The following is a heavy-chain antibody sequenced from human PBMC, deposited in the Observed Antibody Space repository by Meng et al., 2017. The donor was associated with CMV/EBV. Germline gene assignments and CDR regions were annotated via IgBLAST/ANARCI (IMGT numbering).Heavy chain of an antibody. CDR3: AHRRQHLQGRGFDY. D-gene: IGHD3-10*01. Sequence: SGPTLVKPTQTLTLTCTFSGFSLSTSGVGVGWIRQPPGKALEWLALIYWNDDKRYSPSLKSRLTITKDTSKNQVVLTMTNMDPVDTATYYCAHRRQHLQGRGFDYWGQGTLVTVS. V-gene: IGHV2-5*01. J-gene: IGHJ4*02. CDR1: GFSLSTSGVG. CDR2: IYWNDDK.